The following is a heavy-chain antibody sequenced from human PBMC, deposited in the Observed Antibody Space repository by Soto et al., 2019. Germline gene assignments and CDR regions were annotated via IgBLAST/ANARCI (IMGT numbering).Heavy chain of an antibody. CDR2: INPSGGST. D-gene: IGHD3-22*01. CDR1: GFTFTSYY. V-gene: IGHV1-46*01. Sequence: ASVKASSKASGFTFTSYYMHWVRQAPGQRLQWMGIINPSGGSTSYAQKFQGRVTMTRDTSTSTVYMELSSLRSEDTAVYYCSREHQDSSGYLGRDAFDIWGQGTMVTVSS. J-gene: IGHJ3*02. CDR3: SREHQDSSGYLGRDAFDI.